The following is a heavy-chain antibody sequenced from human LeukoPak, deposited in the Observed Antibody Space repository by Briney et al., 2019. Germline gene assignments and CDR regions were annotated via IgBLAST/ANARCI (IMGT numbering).Heavy chain of an antibody. CDR3: VKGYSTAWRNWFDP. J-gene: IGHJ5*02. D-gene: IGHD6-19*01. Sequence: GGSLRLSCAASGFSFADYAMHRVRQVPGKGLEWVSVISGDGGGTQYGDPVKGRFTISRDNSKNSLFLQMNSLTTDDTALYHCVKGYSTAWRNWFDPWGQGTLVTVSS. CDR1: GFSFADYA. V-gene: IGHV3-43*02. CDR2: ISGDGGGT.